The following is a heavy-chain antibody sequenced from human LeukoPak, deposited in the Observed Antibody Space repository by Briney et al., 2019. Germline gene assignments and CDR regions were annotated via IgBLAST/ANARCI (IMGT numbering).Heavy chain of an antibody. CDR3: ARVRGGRSWYYYGMDV. CDR1: GFTFSNFA. D-gene: IGHD3-16*01. J-gene: IGHJ6*02. V-gene: IGHV3-30-3*01. Sequence: SGGSLRLSCAASGFTFSNFAMHRVRQAPGKGLEWVAVISYDGDNEYYADSVKSQFTISRDNTKDRLYLQMNSLRPEDTAMYYCARVRGGRSWYYYGMDVWGRGTTVTVSS. CDR2: ISYDGDNE.